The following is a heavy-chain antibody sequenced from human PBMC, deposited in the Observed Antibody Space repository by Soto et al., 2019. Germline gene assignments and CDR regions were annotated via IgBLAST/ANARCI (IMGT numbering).Heavy chain of an antibody. CDR3: AASGNWTYDYYSGMVV. V-gene: IGHV1-58*01. CDR2: IVVGSGNT. Sequence: SVKVSCKASGVTFTSSAVRWVRQARGQRLEWIGWIVVGSGNTNYAQKFQERVTITRDMSTSTAYMELSPLRSEDTAVYYCAASGNWTYDYYSGMVVWGLGTTVTVSS. D-gene: IGHD1-7*01. CDR1: GVTFTSSA. J-gene: IGHJ6*02.